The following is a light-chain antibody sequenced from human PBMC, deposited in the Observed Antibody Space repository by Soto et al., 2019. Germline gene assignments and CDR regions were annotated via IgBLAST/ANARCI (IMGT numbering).Light chain of an antibody. CDR1: QSVSSSY. J-gene: IGKJ1*01. V-gene: IGKV3-20*01. Sequence: GALSLSQRERATLSCRASQSVSSSYLAWYQQKPCQAPRLLIYGASSRATGIPDRFSGSGSGTDFTLTISRLEPEDFAVYYGQQLKPSGQGTIVDI. CDR2: GAS. CDR3: QQLKP.